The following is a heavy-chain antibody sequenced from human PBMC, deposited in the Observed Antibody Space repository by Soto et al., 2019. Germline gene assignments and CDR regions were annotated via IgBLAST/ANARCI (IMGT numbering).Heavy chain of an antibody. CDR2: IIPILGIA. CDR1: GGTFSSYT. J-gene: IGHJ4*02. D-gene: IGHD2-2*02. V-gene: IGHV1-69*02. Sequence: ASVKVSCKASGGTFSSYTISWVRQAPGQGLEWMGRIIPILGIANYTQKFQGRATITADKSTSTAYMELSSLRSEDTAVYYCAMEYCSSTSCYRDYWGQGTLVTVSS. CDR3: AMEYCSSTSCYRDY.